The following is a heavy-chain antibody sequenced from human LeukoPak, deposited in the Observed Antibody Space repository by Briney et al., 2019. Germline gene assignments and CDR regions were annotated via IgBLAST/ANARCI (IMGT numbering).Heavy chain of an antibody. CDR1: GGSISSGGYY. D-gene: IGHD5-18*01. CDR2: IYYSGST. Sequence: SETLSLTCTVSGGSISSGGYYWSWIRQHPGQGLEWIGYIYYSGSTYYNPSLKSRVTISVDTSKNQFSLKLSSVTAADTAVYYCARAIGYSYGSAAFDIWGQGTMVTVSS. V-gene: IGHV4-31*03. J-gene: IGHJ3*02. CDR3: ARAIGYSYGSAAFDI.